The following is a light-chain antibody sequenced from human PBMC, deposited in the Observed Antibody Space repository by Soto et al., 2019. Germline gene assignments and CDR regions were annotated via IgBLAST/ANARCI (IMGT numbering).Light chain of an antibody. Sequence: DVQMTQSPSTLSVSVGDRVTITCRASQNIGTWFAWYQQKPGGAPRLLIYDVSNLESGVPSRFSGSGSGPEFTLTITSLQPEYFGIYYCQQYDSSRTFGQGTKVDLK. J-gene: IGKJ1*01. CDR3: QQYDSSRT. V-gene: IGKV1-5*01. CDR2: DVS. CDR1: QNIGTW.